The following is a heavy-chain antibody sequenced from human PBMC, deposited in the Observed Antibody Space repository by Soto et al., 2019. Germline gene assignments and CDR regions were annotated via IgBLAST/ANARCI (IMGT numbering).Heavy chain of an antibody. D-gene: IGHD2-15*01. V-gene: IGHV3-48*01. CDR1: GFTFSSYS. CDR2: ISSSSSTI. CDR3: ARADIGDSYGYYYYGMDV. Sequence: GSLRLSCAASGFTFSSYSMNWVRQAPGKGLEWVSYISSSSSTIYYADSVKGRFTISRDNAKNSLYLQMNSLRAEDTAVYYCARADIGDSYGYYYYGMDVWGQGTTVPVSS. J-gene: IGHJ6*02.